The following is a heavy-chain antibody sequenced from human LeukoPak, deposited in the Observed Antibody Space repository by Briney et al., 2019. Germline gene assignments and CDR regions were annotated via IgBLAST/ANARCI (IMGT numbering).Heavy chain of an antibody. V-gene: IGHV4-34*01. Sequence: SETLSLTCAVYGGSFSGYYWSWIRQPPGKGLEWIGEINHSGSTNYNPSLKSRVTTSVDTSKNQFSLKLSSVTAADTAVYYCAREARLRSSSILVRYFDYWGQGTLVTVSS. CDR3: AREARLRSSSILVRYFDY. CDR2: INHSGST. CDR1: GGSFSGYY. J-gene: IGHJ4*02. D-gene: IGHD6-6*01.